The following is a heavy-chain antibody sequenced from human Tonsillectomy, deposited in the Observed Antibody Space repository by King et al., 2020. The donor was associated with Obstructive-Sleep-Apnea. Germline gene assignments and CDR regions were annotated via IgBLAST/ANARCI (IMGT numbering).Heavy chain of an antibody. Sequence: VQLVESGGGLVKPGGALRLSCVAFGFTFSNARMSWVRQAPGLGRWWVGRQRGETAGGTADYPAPVEGRFTISRDDSNDTLDLQMNSLKTEDTALYYCRTGSSEGDFWGQGTLVTVSS. V-gene: IGHV3-15*01. CDR1: GFTFSNAR. CDR3: RTGSSEGDF. CDR2: QRGETAGGTA. J-gene: IGHJ4*02.